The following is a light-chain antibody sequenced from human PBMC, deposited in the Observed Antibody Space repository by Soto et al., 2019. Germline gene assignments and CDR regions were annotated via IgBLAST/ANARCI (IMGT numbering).Light chain of an antibody. CDR3: CAYAGSAV. V-gene: IGLV2-23*01. CDR1: SSDVGTYNL. Sequence: QSVLTQPASVSGSPGQSITISCTGASSDVGTYNLVSWYQQLPGKAPKLIIYEDYKRPSGVSNRFSGSKSGNTASLTISGLQTEDEADYYCCAYAGSAVFGGGTKVTVL. CDR2: EDY. J-gene: IGLJ2*01.